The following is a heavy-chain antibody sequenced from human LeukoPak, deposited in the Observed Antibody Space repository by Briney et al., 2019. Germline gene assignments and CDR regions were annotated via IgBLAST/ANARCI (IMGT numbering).Heavy chain of an antibody. CDR1: GYTFTGYY. Sequence: ASVKVSCKASGYTFTGYYMHWVRQAPGQGLEWMGWINPNSGGTNYAQKFQGRVTMTRDTSISTAYMELSRLRSGDTAVYYCARAPELWFGESDYWGQGTLVTVSS. D-gene: IGHD3-10*01. J-gene: IGHJ4*02. CDR3: ARAPELWFGESDY. V-gene: IGHV1-2*02. CDR2: INPNSGGT.